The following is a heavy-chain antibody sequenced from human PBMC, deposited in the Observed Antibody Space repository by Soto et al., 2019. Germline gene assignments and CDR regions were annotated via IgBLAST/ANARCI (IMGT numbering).Heavy chain of an antibody. J-gene: IGHJ4*02. CDR1: GGSLSGYY. V-gene: IGHV4-34*01. Sequence: QVQLQQWGAGLLKPSETLSLKCAVTGGSLSGYYWSWIRQPPGKGLEWIGEVKDGGHTNYSPSLRGRVTISSDPSNHQFSLRLNSVTAADTGVYYCARGQEGVVATHWDQGSLVTVSS. CDR2: VKDGGHT. D-gene: IGHD5-12*01. CDR3: ARGQEGVVATH.